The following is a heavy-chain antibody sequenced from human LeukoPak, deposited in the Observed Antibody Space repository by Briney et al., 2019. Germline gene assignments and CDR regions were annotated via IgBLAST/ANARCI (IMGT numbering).Heavy chain of an antibody. CDR2: LSGAGDDP. CDR3: ATLIPTTSSRYFGY. D-gene: IGHD6-6*01. Sequence: HPGGSLRLSCAASGFTFSSYAMAWVRLAPGKGLAWVSTLSGAGDDPYYADSVKGRFTISRDNSKNTLYLQINSLRADDTAIYYCATLIPTTSSRYFGYWGQGTLVTVSS. J-gene: IGHJ4*02. V-gene: IGHV3-23*01. CDR1: GFTFSSYA.